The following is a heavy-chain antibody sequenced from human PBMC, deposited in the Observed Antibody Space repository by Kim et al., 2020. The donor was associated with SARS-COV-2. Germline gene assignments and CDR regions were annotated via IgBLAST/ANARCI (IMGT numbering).Heavy chain of an antibody. CDR3: AKTGVTMIVVVPNWFDP. J-gene: IGHJ5*02. V-gene: IGHV3-23*01. D-gene: IGHD3-22*01. Sequence: GRGRFTIPRDNSKNTLYLQMNSLRAEDTAVYYWAKTGVTMIVVVPNWFDPWGQGTLVTVSS.